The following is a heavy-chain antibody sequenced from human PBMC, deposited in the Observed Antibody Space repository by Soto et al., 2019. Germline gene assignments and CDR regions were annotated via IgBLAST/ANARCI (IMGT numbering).Heavy chain of an antibody. Sequence: QVQLVESGGGVVQPGRSLRLSCAASGFAFSTYGIHWVRQAPGKGLEGVAVIWYDGSNKYYADSVKGRFTISRDNSKNTLYLRMESLRAEDTAVYYCARAVGPYDYWGQGTLVTVSS. J-gene: IGHJ4*02. D-gene: IGHD1-26*01. CDR2: IWYDGSNK. V-gene: IGHV3-33*01. CDR3: ARAVGPYDY. CDR1: GFAFSTYG.